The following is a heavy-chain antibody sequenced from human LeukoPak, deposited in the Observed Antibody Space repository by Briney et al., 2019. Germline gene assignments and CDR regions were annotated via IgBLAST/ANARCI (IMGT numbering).Heavy chain of an antibody. Sequence: ASVKVSCKASGYRFTAYFLHWARQALGQGLEWVGRINPNNGGTNYAQKFQGRVTVTRDTSFDTAYMELTRLRSDDTAVYYCARAISGSFDSSGFYPWGQGTLVTVSS. J-gene: IGHJ5*02. V-gene: IGHV1-2*06. D-gene: IGHD3-22*01. CDR2: INPNNGGT. CDR1: GYRFTAYF. CDR3: ARAISGSFDSSGFYP.